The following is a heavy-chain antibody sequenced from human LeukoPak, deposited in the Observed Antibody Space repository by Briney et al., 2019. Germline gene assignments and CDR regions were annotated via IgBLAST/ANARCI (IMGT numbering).Heavy chain of an antibody. V-gene: IGHV4-59*12. CDR1: GGSISSYC. CDR3: ARDLGAFDI. CDR2: ISQNGDS. Sequence: AETLSLTCTVPGGSISSYCWSWVRQPAGKGLEWIAEISQNGDSNYNMSLKSRVNIPLDKSKNQVALKLNSVTAAYTAVYYCARDLGAFDIWGQGTMVTVSS. J-gene: IGHJ3*02.